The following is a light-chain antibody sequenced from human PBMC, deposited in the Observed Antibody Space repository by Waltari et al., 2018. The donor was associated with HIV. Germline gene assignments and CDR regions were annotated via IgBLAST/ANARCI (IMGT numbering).Light chain of an antibody. V-gene: IGLV2-14*03. CDR1: SNDIGGYNY. CDR2: YVT. Sequence: QSALTQHPSVSGSPGQSITISCSGTSNDIGGYNYVSWYQQHPGKAPISISYYVTYRPSGISTRFSGSQSCSTASLTISGLQPEDEANYYCSSYSDITTWLFGGGTRLTVL. J-gene: IGLJ2*01. CDR3: SSYSDITTWL.